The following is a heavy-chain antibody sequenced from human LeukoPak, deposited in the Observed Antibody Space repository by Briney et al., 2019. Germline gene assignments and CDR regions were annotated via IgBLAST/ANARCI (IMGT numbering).Heavy chain of an antibody. CDR2: INPNSGGT. J-gene: IGHJ4*02. Sequence: ASVKVSCKASGGTFSSYAISWVRQAPGQGLEWMGWINPNSGGTNYAQKFQGRVTMTRDTSISTAYMELSRLRSDDTAVYYCARVSGSYRRAFDYWGQGTLVTVSS. D-gene: IGHD1-26*01. CDR1: GGTFSSYA. CDR3: ARVSGSYRRAFDY. V-gene: IGHV1-2*02.